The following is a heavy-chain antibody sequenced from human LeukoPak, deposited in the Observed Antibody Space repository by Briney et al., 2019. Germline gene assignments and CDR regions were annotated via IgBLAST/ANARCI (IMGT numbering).Heavy chain of an antibody. CDR3: ASSKGYCSGGSCSLNDY. CDR1: GGSFSGYY. V-gene: IGHV4-34*01. J-gene: IGHJ4*02. Sequence: SETLSLTCAVYGGSFSGYYWSWIRQPPGKGLEWIGENNHSGSTNYNPSLKSRVTISVDTSKNQCSLKLSSVTAADTAVYYCASSKGYCSGGSCSLNDYWGQGTLVTVSS. CDR2: NNHSGST. D-gene: IGHD2-15*01.